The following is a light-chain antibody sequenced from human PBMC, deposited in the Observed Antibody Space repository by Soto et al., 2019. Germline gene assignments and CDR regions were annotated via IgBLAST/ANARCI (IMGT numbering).Light chain of an antibody. CDR2: EGS. CDR3: CSYAGRSPVV. CDR1: SSDVGSYNL. Sequence: QSALTQPASVSGSPGQSITISCTGTSSDVGSYNLVSWYQQHPGKAPKLMIYEGSKRPSGVSNRFSGSKSGNTASLTSSGLQAEDDADYYCCSYAGRSPVVFGGGTKLTVL. V-gene: IGLV2-23*01. J-gene: IGLJ2*01.